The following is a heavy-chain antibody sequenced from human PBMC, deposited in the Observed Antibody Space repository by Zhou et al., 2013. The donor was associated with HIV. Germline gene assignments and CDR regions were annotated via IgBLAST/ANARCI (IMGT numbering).Heavy chain of an antibody. CDR2: INPNSGGT. J-gene: IGHJ4*02. V-gene: IGHV1-2*02. CDR3: ATLLIPSRAYFDY. D-gene: IGHD3-16*01. CDR1: GYTFTSYS. Sequence: QVELVQSGAEVKKSGASMKVSCKTSGYTFTSYSISWVRQAPGQGLEWMGWINPNSGGTNYAQKFQGRVTMTRDTSISTAYMELSRLRSDDTALYYCATLLIPSRAYFDYWGQGTLVTVSS.